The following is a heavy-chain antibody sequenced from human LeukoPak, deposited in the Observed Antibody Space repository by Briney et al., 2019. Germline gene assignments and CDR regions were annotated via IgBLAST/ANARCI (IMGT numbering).Heavy chain of an antibody. CDR2: VDYSGST. CDR3: ARSQKEMDIVVVVAAYFDY. V-gene: IGHV4-59*01. D-gene: IGHD2-15*01. Sequence: SETLSLTCTVSGGSISTYYWSWIRQPPGKGLEWIGYVDYSGSTNYSPSLKSRVTISIDTSKKQFSLKLSSVTAADTAVYYCARSQKEMDIVVVVAAYFDYWGQGTLVTVSS. J-gene: IGHJ4*02. CDR1: GGSISTYY.